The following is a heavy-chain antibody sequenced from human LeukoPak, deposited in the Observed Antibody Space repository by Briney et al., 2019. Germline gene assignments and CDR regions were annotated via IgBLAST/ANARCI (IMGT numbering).Heavy chain of an antibody. CDR3: AKDSSVWVVGAISFFDY. D-gene: IGHD1-26*01. V-gene: IGHV3-30*18. J-gene: IGHJ4*02. CDR2: ISYYGSTK. CDR1: GFTFSNYG. Sequence: PGRSLRLSCAASGFTFSNYGMHWVRQAPGKGLEWVAAISYYGSTKYYADSVKGRFTSSRDNSKNTLYLQMNSLRPEDTAVYYCAKDSSVWVVGAISFFDYWGQGTLVTLST.